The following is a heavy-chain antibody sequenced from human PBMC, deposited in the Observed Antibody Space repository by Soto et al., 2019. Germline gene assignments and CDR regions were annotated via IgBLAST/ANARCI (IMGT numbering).Heavy chain of an antibody. Sequence: ASVKVSCKASGGTFSSYAISWVRQAPGQGLEWMGGIIPIFGTANYAQKFQGRVTITADESTSTAYMELSSLRSEDTAVYYCARQTYYYDSSGYYWYAFDIWGQGTMVTVSS. CDR1: GGTFSSYA. J-gene: IGHJ3*02. D-gene: IGHD3-22*01. CDR3: ARQTYYYDSSGYYWYAFDI. V-gene: IGHV1-69*13. CDR2: IIPIFGTA.